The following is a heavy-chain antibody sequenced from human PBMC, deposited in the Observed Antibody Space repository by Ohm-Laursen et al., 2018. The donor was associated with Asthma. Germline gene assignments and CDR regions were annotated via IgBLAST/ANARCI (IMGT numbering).Heavy chain of an antibody. CDR2: ISSSSSYI. D-gene: IGHD3-10*01. CDR3: ARGTRGDY. J-gene: IGHJ4*02. CDR1: GFTFSSYS. V-gene: IGHV3-21*01. Sequence: SLRLSCAASGFTFSSYSMNWVRQAPGKGLEWVSSISSSSSYIYYVDSVKGRFTISRDNAKNSLYLQMNSLRAEDTAVYYCARGTRGDYWGRGTLVTVSS.